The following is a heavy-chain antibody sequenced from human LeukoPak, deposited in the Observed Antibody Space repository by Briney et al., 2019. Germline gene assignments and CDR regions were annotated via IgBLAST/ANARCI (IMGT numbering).Heavy chain of an antibody. Sequence: PGGSLRLSCAASGFTFSSYNMNWVRQAPGKGLEWVSSTTSNNYIYYADSVRGRFTISRDNAKNSLYLQMNSLRAEDTAVYYCARGDWKIDYWGQGTLVTVSS. V-gene: IGHV3-21*01. CDR2: TTSNNYI. D-gene: IGHD1-1*01. CDR1: GFTFSSYN. J-gene: IGHJ4*02. CDR3: ARGDWKIDY.